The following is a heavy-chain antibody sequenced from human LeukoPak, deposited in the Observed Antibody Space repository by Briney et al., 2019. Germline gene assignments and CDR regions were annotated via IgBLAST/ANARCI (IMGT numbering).Heavy chain of an antibody. D-gene: IGHD3-22*01. CDR2: IKQDGSEE. CDR1: GFTFSSYW. V-gene: IGHV3-7*01. Sequence: GGSLRLSCTASGFTFSSYWMSWVRQAPGKGLEWVANIKQDGSEEYYVDSVKGRFSISRDNAQKSLYLQMNSLKAEDTAGYYYARLRSASSGSVSDDYYYMDVWGKGTTVTVSS. J-gene: IGHJ6*03. CDR3: ARLRSASSGSVSDDYYYMDV.